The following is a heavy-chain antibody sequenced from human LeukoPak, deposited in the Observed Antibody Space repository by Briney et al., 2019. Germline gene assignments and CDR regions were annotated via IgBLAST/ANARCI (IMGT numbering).Heavy chain of an antibody. V-gene: IGHV3-21*05. CDR2: ISSSSSNI. CDR1: GFTFSTYS. D-gene: IGHD3-3*01. J-gene: IGHJ4*02. Sequence: GGSLRLSCAASGFTFSTYSMNWVRQAPGKGLEWVSYISSSSSNIFYADSVKGRFTISRDNAKNSLYLQMNSLRAEDTAVYYCARERITIFGVVTGGIDYWGQGTLVTVSS. CDR3: ARERITIFGVVTGGIDY.